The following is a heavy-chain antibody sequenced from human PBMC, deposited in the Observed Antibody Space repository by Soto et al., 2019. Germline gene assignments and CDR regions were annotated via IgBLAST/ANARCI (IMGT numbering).Heavy chain of an antibody. J-gene: IGHJ4*02. Sequence: QVQLVQSGAEERKPGASVKVSCTASGYTFTTYTIHWVRQAPGQRLEWMGWIHADNGKTKYSQEFEGRVTITGDKSASTVHMDLSSLRSEDTAVYYCARGEGMTGLWSDFDYWGQGNLVTVSS. CDR1: GYTFTTYT. D-gene: IGHD3-10*01. CDR3: ARGEGMTGLWSDFDY. CDR2: IHADNGKT. V-gene: IGHV1-3*05.